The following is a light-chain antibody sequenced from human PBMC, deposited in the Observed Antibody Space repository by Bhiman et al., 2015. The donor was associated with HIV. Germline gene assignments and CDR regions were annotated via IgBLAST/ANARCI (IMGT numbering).Light chain of an antibody. Sequence: SSDLTQDPAVSVALGQTVTITCHGDGLRAFYAGWYQQKPGQSPVLVMYQDNKRPSGIPERFSGSNSGNTATLTISGTQAMDEADYYCQAWDSSTARVFGTGTRVTVL. CDR3: QAWDSSTARV. V-gene: IGLV3-1*01. CDR1: GLRAFY. CDR2: QDN. J-gene: IGLJ1*01.